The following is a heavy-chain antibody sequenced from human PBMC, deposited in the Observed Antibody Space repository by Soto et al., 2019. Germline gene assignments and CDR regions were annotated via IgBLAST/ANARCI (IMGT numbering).Heavy chain of an antibody. CDR2: IWYDGSNK. V-gene: IGHV3-33*01. CDR3: ARDRAYCGGDCYDYYYYYGMDV. CDR1: GFTFSSYG. D-gene: IGHD2-21*02. Sequence: PGGSLRLSCAASGFTFSSYGMHWVRQAPGKGLEWVAVIWYDGSNKHYADSVKGRFTISSDNSKNTLYLQMNSLRAEDTAVYYCARDRAYCGGDCYDYYYYYGMDVWGQGTTVTVSS. J-gene: IGHJ6*02.